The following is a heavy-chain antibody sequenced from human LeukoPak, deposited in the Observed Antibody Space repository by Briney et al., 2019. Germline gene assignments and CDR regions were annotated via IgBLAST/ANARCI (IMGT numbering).Heavy chain of an antibody. J-gene: IGHJ4*02. V-gene: IGHV4-34*01. Sequence: PSETLSLTCAVYGGSFSDYCWNWIRQPPGKGLEWIGEINQSGTTNYNPSLKSRLTISLDTSKNHLFLKLTSATAADTALYYCAGGATPGVFWGQGILVTVSA. CDR3: AGGATPGVF. CDR1: GGSFSDYC. CDR2: INQSGTT. D-gene: IGHD3-10*01.